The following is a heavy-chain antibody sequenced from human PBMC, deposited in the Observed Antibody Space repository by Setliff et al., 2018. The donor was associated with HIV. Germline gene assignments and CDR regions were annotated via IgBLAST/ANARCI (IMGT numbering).Heavy chain of an antibody. V-gene: IGHV4-34*01. D-gene: IGHD3-22*01. Sequence: SETLSLTCAVYGGSFTGYFWSWIRQSPGKGLGWIGEINDSGDTNYNPSLKSRVTISVVTSKNQFSLNVRSVTAADTAVYYCARGEPPASRSGLLYWGQGMLVTVSS. J-gene: IGHJ4*02. CDR2: INDSGDT. CDR1: GGSFTGYF. CDR3: ARGEPPASRSGLLY.